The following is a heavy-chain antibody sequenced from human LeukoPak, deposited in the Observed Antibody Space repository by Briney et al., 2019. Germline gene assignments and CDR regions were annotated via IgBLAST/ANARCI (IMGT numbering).Heavy chain of an antibody. CDR2: VNPNSGHT. Sequence: ASVKVSCKASGYTFTGYYLHWVRQAPGQGLEWMGCVNPNSGHTNYAQKFQGSVTMTRNTSISTACMELSRLRSDDTAVYYCARAPGSSGWLYYYYYMDVWGKGTTVTISS. V-gene: IGHV1-2*02. D-gene: IGHD6-19*01. J-gene: IGHJ6*03. CDR3: ARAPGSSGWLYYYYYMDV. CDR1: GYTFTGYY.